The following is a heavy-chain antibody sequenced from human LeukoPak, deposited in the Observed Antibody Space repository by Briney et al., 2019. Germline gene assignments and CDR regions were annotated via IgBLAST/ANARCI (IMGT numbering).Heavy chain of an antibody. CDR1: GYSFTSYW. V-gene: IGHV5-51*01. Sequence: GESLKISCKGSGYSFTSYWSGWVRQMPGKGLEWMGIIYPGDSDTRYSPSFQGQVTISADKSISTAYLQWSSLKASDTAMYYCARHRAILIAAAGTSWFDAWGQGTLVTVSS. CDR2: IYPGDSDT. CDR3: ARHRAILIAAAGTSWFDA. D-gene: IGHD6-13*01. J-gene: IGHJ5*02.